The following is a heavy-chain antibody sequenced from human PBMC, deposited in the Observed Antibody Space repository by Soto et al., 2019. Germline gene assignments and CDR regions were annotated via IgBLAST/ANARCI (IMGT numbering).Heavy chain of an antibody. CDR3: ARDGRNYVFWSGYPLDY. J-gene: IGHJ4*02. Sequence: ASVKVSCKASGYTFTSYGISWVRQAPGRGLEWMGWISAYNGNTNYAQKLQGRVTMTTDTSTSTAYMELRSLRSDDTAVYYCARDGRNYVFWSGYPLDYGGKGTLVTVSS. CDR1: GYTFTSYG. CDR2: ISAYNGNT. V-gene: IGHV1-18*01. D-gene: IGHD3-3*01.